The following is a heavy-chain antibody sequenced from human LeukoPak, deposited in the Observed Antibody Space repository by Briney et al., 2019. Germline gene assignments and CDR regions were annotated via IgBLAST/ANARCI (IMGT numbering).Heavy chain of an antibody. CDR2: VSHSDTTT. CDR3: AKVIGTVLGLYYYGVYV. Sequence: PGGSLRLSCAASGFTLSSYALTWVRQAPGKGLEWVSSVSHSDTTTYYADSVKRRFTISRDNSKNQLFLQMNSLRAEDTAVYYCAKVIGTVLGLYYYGVYVWGEGTTVTLSS. J-gene: IGHJ6*04. V-gene: IGHV3-23*01. D-gene: IGHD3-3*02. CDR1: GFTLSSYA.